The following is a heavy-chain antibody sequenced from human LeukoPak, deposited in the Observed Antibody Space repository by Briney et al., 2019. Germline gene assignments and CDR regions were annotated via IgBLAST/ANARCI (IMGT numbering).Heavy chain of an antibody. D-gene: IGHD6-13*01. CDR3: ARGRPIAAAALDY. J-gene: IGHJ4*02. CDR2: INAGNGNT. V-gene: IGHV1-3*01. Sequence: ASVKVSCKASGYTFTSYAMHWVRQAPGQRLEWMGWINAGNGNTKYSQKFQGRVTITRDTSASTAYMELSSLRSVDTAVYYCARGRPIAAAALDYWGQGTLVTVSS. CDR1: GYTFTSYA.